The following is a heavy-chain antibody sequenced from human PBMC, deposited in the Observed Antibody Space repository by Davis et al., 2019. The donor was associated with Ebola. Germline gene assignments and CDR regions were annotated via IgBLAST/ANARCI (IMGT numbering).Heavy chain of an antibody. Sequence: GGSLRLSCAASGFIFNNYWMSWVRQAPGKGLEWVANIKQDGSEKYYVDSVKGRFTISRDNAKNSLYLQMNSLRAEDTAVYYCARDSPTGGRDFDYWGQGTLVTVSS. CDR2: IKQDGSEK. CDR1: GFIFNNYW. J-gene: IGHJ4*02. D-gene: IGHD2-15*01. CDR3: ARDSPTGGRDFDY. V-gene: IGHV3-7*01.